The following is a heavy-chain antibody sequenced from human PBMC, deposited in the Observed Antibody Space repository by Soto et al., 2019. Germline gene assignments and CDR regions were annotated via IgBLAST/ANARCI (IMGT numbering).Heavy chain of an antibody. Sequence: EVQLLESGGGLVQPGGSLRLSCAASGFTFSSYAMSWVRQAPGKGLEWVSAISGSGGSTYYAESVKGRFTISRDNSKNTLYQQMNSLRAEDTAVYYCAKVGYYDFWSGYYTEDYWGQGTLVTVSS. CDR2: ISGSGGST. CDR3: AKVGYYDFWSGYYTEDY. J-gene: IGHJ4*02. CDR1: GFTFSSYA. D-gene: IGHD3-3*01. V-gene: IGHV3-23*01.